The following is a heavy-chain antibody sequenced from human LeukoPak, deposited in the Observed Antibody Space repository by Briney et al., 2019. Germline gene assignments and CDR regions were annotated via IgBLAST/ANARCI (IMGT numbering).Heavy chain of an antibody. CDR3: ASISIYDFWSGYYN. CDR2: IYYSGST. Sequence: SETLSLTCTVSGGSINSYYWSWIRQPPGKGLEWIGYIYYSGSTNYNPSLKSRVTISVDTSKNQFSLKLSSVTAADTAVYYCASISIYDFWSGYYNWGQGTLVTVSS. CDR1: GGSINSYY. J-gene: IGHJ4*02. V-gene: IGHV4-59*01. D-gene: IGHD3-3*01.